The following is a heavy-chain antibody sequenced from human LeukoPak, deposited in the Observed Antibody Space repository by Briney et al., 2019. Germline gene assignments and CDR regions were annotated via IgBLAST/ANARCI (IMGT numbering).Heavy chain of an antibody. V-gene: IGHV1-18*01. CDR3: AFTGYYDSSGYYPYDY. J-gene: IGHJ4*02. D-gene: IGHD3-22*01. CDR2: ISAYNGNT. CDR1: GYTFTSYG. Sequence: ASVKVSCKASGYTFTSYGISWVRPAPGQGLAWMGWISAYNGNTNYAQKLQGRVTMTTDTSTSTAYMELRSLRSDDTAVYYCAFTGYYDSSGYYPYDYWGQGTLVTVSS.